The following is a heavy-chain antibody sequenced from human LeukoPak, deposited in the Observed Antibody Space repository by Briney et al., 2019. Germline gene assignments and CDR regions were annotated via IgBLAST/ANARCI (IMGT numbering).Heavy chain of an antibody. J-gene: IGHJ4*02. Sequence: GGSLRLSCTASGFTFGDYTMHWVRQAPGKGLEWVSFIRIKAYGGTTAYAASVKDRFTISRDDSKSIAYLQMNSLKTEDTAVHYCTRGRGYSSGYLGEYFDYWGQGALVTVSS. V-gene: IGHV3-49*04. CDR1: GFTFGDYT. D-gene: IGHD5-18*01. CDR3: TRGRGYSSGYLGEYFDY. CDR2: IRIKAYGGTT.